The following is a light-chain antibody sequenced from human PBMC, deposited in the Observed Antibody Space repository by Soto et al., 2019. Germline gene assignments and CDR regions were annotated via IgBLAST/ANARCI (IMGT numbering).Light chain of an antibody. CDR1: QSVNSRY. J-gene: IGKJ4*01. CDR2: GTS. Sequence: EIVLTQSPGTLSLSPGERATLSCRASQSVNSRYLAWYQQKPGQAPNLLIYGTSSRASGIPDRFSGSGSGTDFTLTISRLEPEDFAVYYCQQYVRSSLTFGGGTRWISN. CDR3: QQYVRSSLT. V-gene: IGKV3-20*01.